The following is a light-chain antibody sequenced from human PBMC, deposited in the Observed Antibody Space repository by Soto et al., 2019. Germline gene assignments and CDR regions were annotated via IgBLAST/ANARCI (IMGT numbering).Light chain of an antibody. Sequence: EIVMTQSPGTLSVSPGERATLSCRASQSVTSKLAWYQQKPGQAPRLLIYDSSTRATDIPARFSGSGSGAEFTLTISSLQSEDFAVYYCQQYKNWPITFGQGTRLEVK. V-gene: IGKV3-15*01. J-gene: IGKJ5*01. CDR1: QSVTSK. CDR3: QQYKNWPIT. CDR2: DSS.